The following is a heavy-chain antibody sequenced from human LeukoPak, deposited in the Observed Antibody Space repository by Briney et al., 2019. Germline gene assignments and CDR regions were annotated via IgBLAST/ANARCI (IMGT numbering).Heavy chain of an antibody. CDR1: GGSFSGYY. V-gene: IGHV4-34*01. Sequence: SETLSLTCAVYGGSFSGYYWSWIRQPPGKGLEWIGEINHSGSTNYNPSLKSRVTISVDTSKNQFSLKLSSVTAADTAVYYCALASYYDSSGHYGVDYWGQGTLVTVSS. J-gene: IGHJ4*02. D-gene: IGHD3-22*01. CDR2: INHSGST. CDR3: ALASYYDSSGHYGVDY.